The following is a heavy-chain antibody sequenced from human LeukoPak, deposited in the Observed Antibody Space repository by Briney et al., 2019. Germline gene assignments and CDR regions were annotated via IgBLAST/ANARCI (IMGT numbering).Heavy chain of an antibody. CDR2: IYTSGST. CDR1: GGSISSYY. V-gene: IGHV4-4*07. CDR3: ARATEIWFGEPTGASDI. D-gene: IGHD3-10*01. Sequence: PSETLSLTCTVSGGSISSYYRSWIRQPAGKGLEWIGRIYTSGSTNYNPSLKSRVTMSVDTSKNQFSLKLSSVTAADTAVYYCARATEIWFGEPTGASDIWGQGTMVTVSA. J-gene: IGHJ3*02.